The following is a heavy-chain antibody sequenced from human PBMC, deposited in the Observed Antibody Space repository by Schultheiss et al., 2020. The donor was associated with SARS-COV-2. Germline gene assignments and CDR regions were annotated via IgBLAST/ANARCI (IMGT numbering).Heavy chain of an antibody. D-gene: IGHD6-25*01. CDR3: ARDGSGGWHFDL. CDR2: ISYDGTNK. CDR1: GFTFNTYS. V-gene: IGHV3-33*08. J-gene: IGHJ2*01. Sequence: GGSLRLSCAASGFTFNTYSINWVRQAPGKGLEWVAVISYDGTNKRYADSVKGRFTISRDTSKNTLHLQMSSLRAEDTAVYYCARDGSGGWHFDLWGRGTLVTVSS.